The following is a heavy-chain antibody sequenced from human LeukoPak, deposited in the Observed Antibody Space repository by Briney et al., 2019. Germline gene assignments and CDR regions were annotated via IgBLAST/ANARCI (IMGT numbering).Heavy chain of an antibody. V-gene: IGHV3-11*01. CDR3: ARGPRILAAGSYFFDY. CDR1: GFSFKDYY. Sequence: PGGSLRLSCAASGFSFKDYYYSWIRQAPGKGLEWVSFINVNGGAMYYADFVKGRFTISRQNAQNSVYLETNSLRDEDTAVYYCARGPRILAAGSYFFDYWGQGSLVTVSS. CDR2: INVNGGAM. J-gene: IGHJ4*02. D-gene: IGHD6-13*01.